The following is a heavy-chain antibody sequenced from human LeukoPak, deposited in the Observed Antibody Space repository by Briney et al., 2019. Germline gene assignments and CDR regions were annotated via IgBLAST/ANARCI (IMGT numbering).Heavy chain of an antibody. D-gene: IGHD6-6*01. Sequence: ASVNVSCKASGGTFSSYAISWVRQAPGQELEWMGRIIPILGIANYAQKFQGRVTITADKSTSTAYMELSSLRSEDTAVYYCARAGAARTFDYWGQGTLVTVSS. CDR2: IIPILGIA. J-gene: IGHJ4*02. CDR1: GGTFSSYA. CDR3: ARAGAARTFDY. V-gene: IGHV1-69*04.